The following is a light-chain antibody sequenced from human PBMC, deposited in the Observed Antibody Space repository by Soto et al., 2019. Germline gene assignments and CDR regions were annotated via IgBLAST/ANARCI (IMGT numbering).Light chain of an antibody. V-gene: IGKV3-15*01. CDR3: QQYNNWPPT. Sequence: EIVMTQSPATLSVSPGERATLSCRASQSVSSNLAWYQQKPGQAPRLLIYGASTRATGIPARFSGSGSGTEFTLTSSRLQAEDFADYYCQQYNNWPPTFGQGTKLEIK. J-gene: IGKJ2*01. CDR2: GAS. CDR1: QSVSSN.